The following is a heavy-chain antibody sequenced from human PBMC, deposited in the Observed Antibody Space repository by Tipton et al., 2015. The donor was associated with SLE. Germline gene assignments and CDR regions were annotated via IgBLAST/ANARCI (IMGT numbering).Heavy chain of an antibody. J-gene: IGHJ4*02. Sequence: LRLSCAASGFTFSSYAMSWVRQPPGKGLEWIGEINHSGSTNYNPSLKSRVTISVDTSKNQFSLKLSSVTAADTAVYYCARAHCGGDCYSDYWGQGTLVTVSS. V-gene: IGHV4-34*01. D-gene: IGHD2-21*01. CDR2: INHSGST. CDR1: GFTFSSYA. CDR3: ARAHCGGDCYSDY.